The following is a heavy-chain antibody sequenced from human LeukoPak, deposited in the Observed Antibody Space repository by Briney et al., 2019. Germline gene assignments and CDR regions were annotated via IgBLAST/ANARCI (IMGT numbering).Heavy chain of an antibody. CDR3: ARDRGVTTMDY. Sequence: GGSLRLSCAASGFTFSSYAIHWVRQGPGKGLEWVAVISFDGNNKYYADSVKGRFTISRDNSKNTLSLQMNSLRPEDTAVYYRARDRGVTTMDYWGQGTLVTVSS. J-gene: IGHJ4*02. D-gene: IGHD4-17*01. V-gene: IGHV3-30*14. CDR1: GFTFSSYA. CDR2: ISFDGNNK.